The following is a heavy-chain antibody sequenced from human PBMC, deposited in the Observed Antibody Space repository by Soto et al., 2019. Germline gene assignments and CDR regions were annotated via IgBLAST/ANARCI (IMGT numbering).Heavy chain of an antibody. V-gene: IGHV3-30*18. CDR1: RVPVSSYG. J-gene: IGHJ6*03. Sequence: GGSLRLCCAAARVPVSSYGMHWVRQAPGKGLEWVAVISYDGSNKYYADSVKGRFTISRDNSKNTLYLQMNSLRAEDTAVYYCAKDIAAAGMLYYMDVWGKGTTVTVSS. CDR2: ISYDGSNK. CDR3: AKDIAAAGMLYYMDV. D-gene: IGHD6-13*01.